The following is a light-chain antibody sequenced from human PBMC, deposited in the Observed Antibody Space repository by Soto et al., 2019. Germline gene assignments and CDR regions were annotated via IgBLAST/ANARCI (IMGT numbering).Light chain of an antibody. V-gene: IGKV3-11*01. Sequence: ILMTQSPSSFSSSTGDRVTLSCRASQGISNYLAWYQQKPGKAPKLLIYAASNLDSGIPARFSGSGSETDFTLTISSLEPEDFAVYYCQQHSNWPLTFGGGTKVEIK. J-gene: IGKJ4*01. CDR2: AAS. CDR3: QQHSNWPLT. CDR1: QGISNY.